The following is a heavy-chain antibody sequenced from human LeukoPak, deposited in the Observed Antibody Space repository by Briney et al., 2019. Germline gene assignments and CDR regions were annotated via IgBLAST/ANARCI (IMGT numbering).Heavy chain of an antibody. V-gene: IGHV3-30*01. J-gene: IGHJ6*03. CDR3: ARDPGDYMDV. D-gene: IGHD7-27*01. CDR2: ISYDGSNK. CDR1: GFTFSSYA. Sequence: PGGSLRLSCAASGFTFSSYAMHWVRQAPGKGLEWVAVISYDGSNKYYADSVKGRFIISRDNSKNTLYLQMNSLRAEDTAVYYCARDPGDYMDVWGKGTTVTVSS.